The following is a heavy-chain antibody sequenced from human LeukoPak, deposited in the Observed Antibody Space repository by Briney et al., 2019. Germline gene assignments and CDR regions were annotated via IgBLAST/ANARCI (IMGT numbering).Heavy chain of an antibody. Sequence: GGSLRLSCAASGFTFSSYGMHWVRQAPGKGLEWVAFIRYDGSNKYYADSVKGRFTISRDNSKNALYLQMNSLRAEDTAVYYCAKVLDTAKDGGYFDYWGQGTLVTVSS. CDR1: GFTFSSYG. D-gene: IGHD5-18*01. V-gene: IGHV3-30*02. CDR3: AKVLDTAKDGGYFDY. CDR2: IRYDGSNK. J-gene: IGHJ4*02.